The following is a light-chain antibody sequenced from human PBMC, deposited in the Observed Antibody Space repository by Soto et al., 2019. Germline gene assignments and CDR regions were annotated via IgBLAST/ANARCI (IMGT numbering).Light chain of an antibody. Sequence: EIVLTQSPGTLSLSPGERATLSCGASQTVTSNYLAWYQQKSGQAPRLLISGASTRATGIPDRFSGSGSGTDFTLTISRLEPEDFALYYCQQYGSSPWTFGQGTKVEIK. CDR3: QQYGSSPWT. CDR2: GAS. V-gene: IGKV3-20*01. CDR1: QTVTSNY. J-gene: IGKJ1*01.